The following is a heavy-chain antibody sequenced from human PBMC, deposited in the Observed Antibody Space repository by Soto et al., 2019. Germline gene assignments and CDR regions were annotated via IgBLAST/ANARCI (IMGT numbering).Heavy chain of an antibody. CDR2: INWNGGST. CDR1: GFTFDDYG. Sequence: EVQLVESGGGVVLPGGSLRLSCAASGFTFDDYGMSWVRQAPGKGLEWVAGINWNGGSTGYADSVKGRFTISRDNAKKSLYLQMNSLRVEDTAVYYCAGGLGGDGDSGQGDYWVQGTLVSVSS. V-gene: IGHV3-20*04. J-gene: IGHJ4*02. CDR3: AGGLGGDGDSGQGDY. D-gene: IGHD3-16*01.